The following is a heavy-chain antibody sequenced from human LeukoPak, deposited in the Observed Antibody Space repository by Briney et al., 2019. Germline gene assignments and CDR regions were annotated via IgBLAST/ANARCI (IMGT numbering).Heavy chain of an antibody. Sequence: GGSLRLSCAASGFTSSSHWMGWVRQAPGKGLGWVANIKPDGSEENYVDSVKGRFTISRDNAKNSLYLQMSSLRAEDTAVYYCVTGGHYSGSWGQGSLVTVSS. CDR1: GFTSSSHW. CDR2: IKPDGSEE. V-gene: IGHV3-7*01. J-gene: IGHJ5*02. CDR3: VTGGHYSGS. D-gene: IGHD3-3*01.